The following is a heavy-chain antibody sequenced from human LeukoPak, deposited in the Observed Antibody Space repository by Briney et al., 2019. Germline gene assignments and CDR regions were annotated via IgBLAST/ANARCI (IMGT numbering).Heavy chain of an antibody. Sequence: NPSETLSLTCTVSGGSISSGGYYWSWIRQHPGKGLEWIGYIYYSGSTYYNPSFKSRVTISVDTSKNQFSLKLSSVTAADTAVYYCARDPELFDAFDIWGQGTMVTVSS. V-gene: IGHV4-31*03. J-gene: IGHJ3*02. D-gene: IGHD2-21*01. CDR1: GGSISSGGYY. CDR3: ARDPELFDAFDI. CDR2: IYYSGST.